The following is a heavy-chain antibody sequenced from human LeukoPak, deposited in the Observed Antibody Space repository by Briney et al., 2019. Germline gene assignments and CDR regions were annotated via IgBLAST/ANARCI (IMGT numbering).Heavy chain of an antibody. CDR3: ARDLEAANTYYFDY. V-gene: IGHV3-66*01. Sequence: GGSLRLSCAASGFTVSSSYMSWVRQAPGKGLEWVSIISSAGTTYYADSVKGKFTISRDNSKNTVYLQVNSLRDEDTAVYYCARDLEAANTYYFDYWGQGTMVTVSS. CDR2: ISSAGTT. CDR1: GFTVSSSY. J-gene: IGHJ4*02. D-gene: IGHD6-13*01.